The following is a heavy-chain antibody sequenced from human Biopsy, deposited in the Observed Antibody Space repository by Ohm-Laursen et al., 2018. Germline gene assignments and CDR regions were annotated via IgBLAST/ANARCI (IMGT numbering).Heavy chain of an antibody. Sequence: SLRLSCAASGFSFSDNYMDWVRQAPGKGLEWVGRIRDKANSYTTDYAASVKGRFTISRDDSKNSPYLQMNSLRAEDTAVYYCAREGDDSSGYTPHYFDYWGQGTLVTVSS. CDR3: AREGDDSSGYTPHYFDY. V-gene: IGHV3-72*01. CDR2: IRDKANSYTT. D-gene: IGHD3-22*01. J-gene: IGHJ4*02. CDR1: GFSFSDNY.